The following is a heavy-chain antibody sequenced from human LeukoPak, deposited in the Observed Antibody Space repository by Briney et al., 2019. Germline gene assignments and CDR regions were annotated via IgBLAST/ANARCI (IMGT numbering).Heavy chain of an antibody. V-gene: IGHV1-8*01. D-gene: IGHD2-2*01. CDR1: GYTFTSYD. Sequence: ASVKVSCKASGYTFTSYDINWVRQATGQGLEWMGWMNPNSGNTGYAQKFQGRVTMTRNTSISTAYMELSSLRSEDTAVYYCARDCSSTSCYYYYMDVWGKGTTVTVSS. CDR2: MNPNSGNT. CDR3: ARDCSSTSCYYYYMDV. J-gene: IGHJ6*03.